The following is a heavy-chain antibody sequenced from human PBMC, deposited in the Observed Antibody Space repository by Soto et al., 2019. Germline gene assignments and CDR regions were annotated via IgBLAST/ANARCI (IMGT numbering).Heavy chain of an antibody. CDR1: GFTFSSYA. J-gene: IGHJ6*02. CDR3: AKGGGSKDYYDTSGYYLYYCYARDV. CDR2: LSGSGVST. V-gene: IGHV3-23*01. D-gene: IGHD3-22*01. Sequence: EVQLLESGGGLVQPGGSLRLSCAASGFTFSSYAMTWVRQAPGKGLEWVSALSGSGVSTYYADSVKGRFTISRDNSNNTLDLQMNSLRAEGTGVDDSAKGGGSKDYYDTSGYYLYYCYARDVWGQGTRVTVPS.